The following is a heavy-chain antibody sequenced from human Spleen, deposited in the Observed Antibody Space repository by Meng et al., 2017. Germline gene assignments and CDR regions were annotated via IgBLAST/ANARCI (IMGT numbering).Heavy chain of an antibody. CDR3: ARGPTTMAHDFDY. V-gene: IGHV4-34*01. CDR1: GGSFSYYY. D-gene: IGHD4-11*01. CDR2: IIHSGST. J-gene: IGHJ4*02. Sequence: QVRLTKLRAGLLNPAVTLSPTVVCSGGSFSYYYWSWIRQPPGKGLEWIGEIIHSGSTNYNPSLESRATISVDTSQNNLSLKLSSVTAADSAVYYCARGPTTMAHDFDYWGQGTLVTVSS.